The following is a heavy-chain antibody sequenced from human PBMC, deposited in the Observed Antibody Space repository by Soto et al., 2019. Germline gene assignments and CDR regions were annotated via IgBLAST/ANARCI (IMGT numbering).Heavy chain of an antibody. D-gene: IGHD6-6*01. V-gene: IGHV1-69*13. CDR1: GGTFSSYA. CDR2: IIPIFGTT. CDR3: ARGWIAARPWAFDI. J-gene: IGHJ3*02. Sequence: SVKVSCKASGGTFSSYAISWVRQAPGQGLEWMGGIIPIFGTTNYAQKFQGRVTITADESTSTAYMELSSLRSEDTAVYYCARGWIAARPWAFDIWGQGTMVTVSS.